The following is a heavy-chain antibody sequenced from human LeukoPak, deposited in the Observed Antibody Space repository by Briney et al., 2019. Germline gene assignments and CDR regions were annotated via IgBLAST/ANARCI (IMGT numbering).Heavy chain of an antibody. Sequence: SETLSLTCSVSGASIGSYYWIWIRQPPGKGPEWLGTIYYSGNTKYNSSLKSRVSILADTSNNQFSLRLSSVTAADTAVYYCAREGLTTIGVIDVWGKGTTVTVS. CDR1: GASIGSYY. J-gene: IGHJ6*03. CDR2: IYYSGNT. D-gene: IGHD1-1*01. V-gene: IGHV4-59*01. CDR3: AREGLTTIGVIDV.